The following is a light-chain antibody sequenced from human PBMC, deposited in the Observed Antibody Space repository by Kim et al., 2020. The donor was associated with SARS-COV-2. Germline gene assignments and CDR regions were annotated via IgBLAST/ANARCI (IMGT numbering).Light chain of an antibody. CDR2: DVS. J-gene: IGLJ2*01. CDR1: RTVVGGVSV. V-gene: IGLV2-11*01. Sequence: GQSVPISYTGTRTVVGGVSVVSWYRPGQGKGPQPIIFDVSRRPSGVPDRFSGSRSGNTASLTVSGLRPEDGADCCCCSNAGTYTLIFGGGTKVTVL. CDR3: CSNAGTYTLI.